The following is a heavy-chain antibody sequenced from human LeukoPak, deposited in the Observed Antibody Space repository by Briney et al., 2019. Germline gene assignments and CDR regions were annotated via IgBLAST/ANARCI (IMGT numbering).Heavy chain of an antibody. Sequence: ASVKVSCKASGYTFTGYYMHWVRQAPGQGLEWMGWINTNTGNPTYAQGFTGRFVFSLDTSVSTAYLQISSLKAEDTAVYYCAREGQLLWFGELLGAGTNWFDPWGQGTLVTASS. CDR2: INTNTGNP. CDR3: AREGQLLWFGELLGAGTNWFDP. D-gene: IGHD3-10*01. J-gene: IGHJ5*02. V-gene: IGHV7-4-1*02. CDR1: GYTFTGYY.